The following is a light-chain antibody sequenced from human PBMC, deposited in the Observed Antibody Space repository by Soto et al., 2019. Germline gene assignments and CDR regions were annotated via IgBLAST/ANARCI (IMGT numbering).Light chain of an antibody. J-gene: IGKJ1*01. CDR1: QGIRND. CDR2: AAS. V-gene: IGKV1-6*02. CDR3: LQDYDYPRS. Sequence: AIQMTQSPSSLSASVGDTVTTTCRASQGIRNDLGWYQQKPGKAPKVLIYAASSLQTGVPSRFSGSGSGTDFTLTITSLQPEDFATYYCLQDYDYPRSFGQGTTVEIK.